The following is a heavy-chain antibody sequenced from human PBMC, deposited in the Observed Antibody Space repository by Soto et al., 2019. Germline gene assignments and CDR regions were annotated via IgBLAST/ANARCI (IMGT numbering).Heavy chain of an antibody. D-gene: IGHD3-3*01. V-gene: IGHV3-23*01. CDR2: ITNSGDRT. Sequence: GGSLRLSCVASGFTFINYAMSWVRQAPGKGPEWVSAITNSGDRTYYADSVKGRFTISRDNSKNTLYLQMNSLRAEDTAVYYCAKGPPEWLKIFDYWGQGTLVTVSS. CDR3: AKGPPEWLKIFDY. J-gene: IGHJ4*02. CDR1: GFTFINYA.